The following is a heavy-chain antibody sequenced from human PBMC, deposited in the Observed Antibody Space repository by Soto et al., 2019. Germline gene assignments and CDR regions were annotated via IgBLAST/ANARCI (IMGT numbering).Heavy chain of an antibody. CDR3: ARRYGASFDY. D-gene: IGHD4-17*01. CDR1: GGSINSYY. V-gene: IGHV4-59*01. Sequence: SETLSLSCTVCGGSINSYYCSWIRQPPGKGLEWIGYIYYTGTTNYNPSLKSRVTISVDTSKNQFSLKLSSVTAADTAVYYCARRYGASFDYWGQGTLVTVSS. J-gene: IGHJ4*02. CDR2: IYYTGTT.